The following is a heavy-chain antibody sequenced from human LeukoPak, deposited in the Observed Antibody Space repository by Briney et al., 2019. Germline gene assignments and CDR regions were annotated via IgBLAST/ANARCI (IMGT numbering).Heavy chain of an antibody. Sequence: GGSLRLSCAASGFTFSSYGMSRVRQAPGKGLEWVSAISGSGGSTYYADSVKGRFTISRDNSKNTLYLQMNSLRAEDTAVYYCAKGIYGDRVRSYYFDYWGQGTLVTVSS. CDR2: ISGSGGST. CDR1: GFTFSSYG. D-gene: IGHD4-17*01. V-gene: IGHV3-23*01. J-gene: IGHJ4*02. CDR3: AKGIYGDRVRSYYFDY.